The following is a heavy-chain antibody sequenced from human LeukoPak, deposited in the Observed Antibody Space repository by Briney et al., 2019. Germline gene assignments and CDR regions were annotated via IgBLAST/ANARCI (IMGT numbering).Heavy chain of an antibody. CDR3: ARGPTTMTRAFDY. J-gene: IGHJ4*02. CDR1: GGSIGSYC. CDR2: IYYSGST. V-gene: IGHV4-59*12. Sequence: SETLSLTCTVSGGSIGSYCWSWIRQPPGKGLEWIGYIYYSGSTNYNPSLKSRVTISVDTSKNQFSLKLSSVTAADTAVYYCARGPTTMTRAFDYWGQGTLVTVSS. D-gene: IGHD4-11*01.